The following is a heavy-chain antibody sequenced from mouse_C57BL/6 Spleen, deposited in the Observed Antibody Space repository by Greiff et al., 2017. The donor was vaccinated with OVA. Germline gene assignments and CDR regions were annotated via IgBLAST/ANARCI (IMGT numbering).Heavy chain of an antibody. J-gene: IGHJ4*01. CDR2: IYPSDSET. Sequence: VQLQQPGAELVRPGSSVKLSCKASGYTFTSYWMDWVKQRPGQGLEWIGNIYPSDSETHYNQKFKDKATLTVDKSSSTAYMQLSSLTSEDSAVYYCAREDYYGNYDYYAMDYWGQGTSVTVSS. CDR1: GYTFTSYW. V-gene: IGHV1-61*01. D-gene: IGHD2-1*01. CDR3: AREDYYGNYDYYAMDY.